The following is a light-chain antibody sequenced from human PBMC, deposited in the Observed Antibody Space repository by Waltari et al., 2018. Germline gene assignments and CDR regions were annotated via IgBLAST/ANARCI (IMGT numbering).Light chain of an antibody. CDR1: QSVASN. CDR3: QQYNDWYS. J-gene: IGKJ2*03. V-gene: IGKV3-15*01. CDR2: DAS. Sequence: EKVLTQSPATLSVSPGESVTLSCRASQSVASNLAWYQQRPGQAPRLVIYDASTRASGIPARFSGSGSGTEFTLTISGLQSEDCALYYCQQYNDWYSFRQGTKLEIK.